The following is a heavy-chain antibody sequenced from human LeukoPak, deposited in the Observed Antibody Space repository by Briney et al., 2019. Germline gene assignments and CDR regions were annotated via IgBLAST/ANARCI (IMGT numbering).Heavy chain of an antibody. CDR2: IKQDGSEK. CDR3: ARGSGYATPFDY. V-gene: IGHV3-7*03. J-gene: IGHJ4*02. CDR1: GFTVSSNY. Sequence: GGSLRLSCAASGFTVSSNYMSWVRQAPGKGLEWVANIKQDGSEKYYVDSVKGRFTISRDNAKNSLYLQMNSLRAEDTAVYYCARGSGYATPFDYWGQGTLVTVSS. D-gene: IGHD3-22*01.